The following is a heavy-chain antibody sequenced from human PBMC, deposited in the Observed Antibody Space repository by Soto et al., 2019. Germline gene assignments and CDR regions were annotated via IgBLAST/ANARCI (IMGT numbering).Heavy chain of an antibody. J-gene: IGHJ5*02. CDR1: GGSVNGYY. V-gene: IGHV4-34*01. CDR2: INHTGGT. D-gene: IGHD3-3*01. CDR3: ATRITVFGLLIPPFDH. Sequence: XETLSLTCSVYGGSVNGYYWNWIRQPPGKGLEWIGEINHTGGTHYNPSLKSRVTMSVDTSKNQFSLRLSSVTAADTAIYYCATRITVFGLLIPPFDHWGQGTQVTVSS.